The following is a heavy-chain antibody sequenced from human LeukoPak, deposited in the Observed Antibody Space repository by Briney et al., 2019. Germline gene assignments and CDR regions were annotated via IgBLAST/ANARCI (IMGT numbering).Heavy chain of an antibody. J-gene: IGHJ6*03. Sequence: SEALSLTCTVSGGSISSGSYYWVWIRQPPGKGLEWIGTIYYSGTTYYNPSLKSRVTISVDKSKNQFSLKLSSVTAADTAVYYCASSAGVTVTHGYYYYYMDVWGKGTTVTVSS. CDR1: GGSISSGSYY. V-gene: IGHV4-39*07. CDR2: IYYSGTT. CDR3: ASSAGVTVTHGYYYYYMDV. D-gene: IGHD4-17*01.